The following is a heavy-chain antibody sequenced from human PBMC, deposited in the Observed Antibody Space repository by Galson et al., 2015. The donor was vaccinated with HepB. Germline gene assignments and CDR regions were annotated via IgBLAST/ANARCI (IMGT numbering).Heavy chain of an antibody. CDR3: TLGGAAAY. D-gene: IGHD2-15*01. Sequence: SLRPACAGAGFPFGNYALRWFGQAPGQGLERLGYITSKPFGGTTQYAASVRGRFTISRDDSASLAYLQMNNLRIEDTAMYYCTLGGAAAYWGQGTLVTVSS. CDR2: ITSKPFGGTT. V-gene: IGHV3-49*03. CDR1: GFPFGNYA. J-gene: IGHJ4*02.